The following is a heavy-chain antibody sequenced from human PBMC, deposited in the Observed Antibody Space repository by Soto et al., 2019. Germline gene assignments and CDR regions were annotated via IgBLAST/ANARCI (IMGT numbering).Heavy chain of an antibody. J-gene: IGHJ1*01. CDR1: GFDSSYYW. D-gene: IGHD1-1*01. CDR2: IDPDGTTT. CDR3: ARGPRPSSAGTGAY. Sequence: GGSLRLSCALSGFDSSYYWIQWFRQSPGKGLEWVSRIDPDGTTTNYADSVKGRFSVSRDNAKKTIYLQMNSLTADDTPLYYCARGPRPSSAGTGAYWGQGTLVTVSS. V-gene: IGHV3-74*01.